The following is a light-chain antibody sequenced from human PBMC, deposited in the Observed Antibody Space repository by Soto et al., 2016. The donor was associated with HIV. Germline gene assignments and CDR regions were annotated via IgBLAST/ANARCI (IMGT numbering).Light chain of an antibody. Sequence: YVLSQSPSVSVAPGKTAKITCGGQNVENTRVHWYQQKAGQAPVLVVHDDSERPSGIPDRFSGSKSENTATLTINRVEAGDEADYYCQVWDSDTDYVIFGGGTKVTVL. J-gene: IGLJ2*01. CDR3: QVWDSDTDYVI. CDR2: DDS. CDR1: NVENTR. V-gene: IGLV3-21*01.